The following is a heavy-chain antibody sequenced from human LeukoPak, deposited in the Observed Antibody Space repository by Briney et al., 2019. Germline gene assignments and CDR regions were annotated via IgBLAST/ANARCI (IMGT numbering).Heavy chain of an antibody. CDR1: GGSISSYY. J-gene: IGHJ4*02. CDR3: ASMVSAGGAYDY. V-gene: IGHV4-4*07. Sequence: SGTLSLTCGVSGGSISSYYWSWFRQPAGKGLEWIGRVYASGTTNYHPSLRSRVTMSPDTSKNQFSLKLTSVTAADTAVYYCASMVSAGGAYDYWGQGTLVVVSS. D-gene: IGHD6-13*01. CDR2: VYASGTT.